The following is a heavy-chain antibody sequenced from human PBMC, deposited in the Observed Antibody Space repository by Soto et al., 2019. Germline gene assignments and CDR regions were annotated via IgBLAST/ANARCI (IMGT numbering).Heavy chain of an antibody. Sequence: EVQLLESGGGLVQPGGSLRLSCAASGFTFSSYAMSWVRQAPGKGLEWVSAISGSGGSTYYADSVKGRFTISRDNSQNTLYLQMNSLRAEDTAVYYCAKDRFPSGYVPGVYDYWGQGTLVTVSS. CDR1: GFTFSSYA. CDR3: AKDRFPSGYVPGVYDY. J-gene: IGHJ4*02. V-gene: IGHV3-23*01. CDR2: ISGSGGST. D-gene: IGHD5-12*01.